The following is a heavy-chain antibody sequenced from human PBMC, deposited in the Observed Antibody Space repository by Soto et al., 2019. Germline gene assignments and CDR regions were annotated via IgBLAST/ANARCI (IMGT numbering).Heavy chain of an antibody. CDR3: ARASPWSSSWVDS. Sequence: QVQLVQSGAEVKKPGASVKVSCKASGYTFTSYGISWVRQAPGQGLEWMGWINTDNGNTNPAQKVQGRATMSTDTSTRTAYMELSSLRSDATAVYYCARASPWSSSWVDSWGQGTLVTVSS. CDR2: INTDNGNT. CDR1: GYTFTSYG. J-gene: IGHJ4*02. D-gene: IGHD6-13*01. V-gene: IGHV1-18*01.